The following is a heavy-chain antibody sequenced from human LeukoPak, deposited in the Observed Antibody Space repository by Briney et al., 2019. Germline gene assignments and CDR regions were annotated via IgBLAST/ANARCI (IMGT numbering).Heavy chain of an antibody. V-gene: IGHV3-21*06. J-gene: IGHJ4*02. D-gene: IGHD6-13*01. CDR2: ISNSGNNI. CDR1: GFTFSSYS. Sequence: GGSLRLSCAASGFTFSSYSMYWVRQAPGKGLEWVSSISNSGNNIYYPDSVKGRFTTSRDNAKSSLYLQMSSLRAEDKAIYYCARGSSWSYDYWGRGTLVTVSS. CDR3: ARGSSWSYDY.